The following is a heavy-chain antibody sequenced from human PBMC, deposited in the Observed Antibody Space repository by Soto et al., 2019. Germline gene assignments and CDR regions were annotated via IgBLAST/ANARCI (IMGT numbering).Heavy chain of an antibody. V-gene: IGHV3-13*05. CDR3: ARDSSDWYAGPGGIDY. J-gene: IGHJ4*02. CDR1: GFTFSSYD. D-gene: IGHD6-19*01. Sequence: GGSLRLSCAASGFTFSSYDMHWVRQATGKGLEWVSAIGTAGDPYYPGSVKGRFTISRENAKNSLYLQVNSLRTEDTAVYYCARDSSDWYAGPGGIDYWGQGTPVTVSS. CDR2: IGTAGDP.